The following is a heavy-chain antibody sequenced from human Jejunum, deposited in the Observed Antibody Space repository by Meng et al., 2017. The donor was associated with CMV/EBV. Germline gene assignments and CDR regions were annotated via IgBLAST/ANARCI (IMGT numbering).Heavy chain of an antibody. Sequence: VRLVGPGGGLVKPVRSLRLSCAASGFTFYDYYMNWIRQAPGKGLEWVSSVSSVSSYTNYADSVKGRFTISRDNAKNSLYLQMNSLRAEDTAVYYCARDRYCTNGVCYTHFDSWGQGTLVTVSS. CDR1: GFTFYDYY. D-gene: IGHD2-8*01. CDR3: ARDRYCTNGVCYTHFDS. J-gene: IGHJ4*02. V-gene: IGHV3-11*06. CDR2: VSSVSSYT.